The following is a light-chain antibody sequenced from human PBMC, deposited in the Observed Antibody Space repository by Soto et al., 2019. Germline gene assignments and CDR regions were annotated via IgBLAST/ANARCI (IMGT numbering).Light chain of an antibody. J-gene: IGKJ2*01. CDR3: QQYVSSPPGYT. CDR2: GAS. Sequence: ENVLTQSPGTLSLSPGERATLSCRASPSVSSRYLAWYQQKPGQAPRLLIYGASSRATGIPDRFSGGGSGTDFTLTISRLEPEDFALYYCQQYVSSPPGYTFGQGTKLEIK. V-gene: IGKV3-20*01. CDR1: PSVSSRY.